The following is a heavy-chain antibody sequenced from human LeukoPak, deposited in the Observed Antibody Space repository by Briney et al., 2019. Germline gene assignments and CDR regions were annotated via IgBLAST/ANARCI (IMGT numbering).Heavy chain of an antibody. J-gene: IGHJ4*02. V-gene: IGHV3-23*01. Sequence: GGSLRLSCAASGLTFSSYGMSWVCRAPGKGLEWVSGISGNGDSTYYTDSVKGRFTTSRDNSKNTLYLQMNSLRVEDTAVYYCATGGGIYYDSSGYYNVDYFDYWGQGTLVSVSS. CDR3: ATGGGIYYDSSGYYNVDYFDY. CDR1: GLTFSSYG. D-gene: IGHD3-22*01. CDR2: ISGNGDST.